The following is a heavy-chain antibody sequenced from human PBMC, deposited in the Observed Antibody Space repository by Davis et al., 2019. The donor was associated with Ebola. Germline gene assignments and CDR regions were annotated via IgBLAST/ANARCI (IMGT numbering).Heavy chain of an antibody. CDR2: IDPTDGST. D-gene: IGHD6-19*01. CDR3: ARGRNGGWDFDY. J-gene: IGHJ4*02. CDR1: GYNFRTNY. V-gene: IGHV1-46*01. Sequence: ASVKVSCKASGYNFRTNYMNWVRQAPGHGLKWMGVIDPTDGSTTYAQEFQGRLTLTTDTSTSTVYMELRSLTSDDTAEYYCARGRNGGWDFDYWGQGTRVTVSS.